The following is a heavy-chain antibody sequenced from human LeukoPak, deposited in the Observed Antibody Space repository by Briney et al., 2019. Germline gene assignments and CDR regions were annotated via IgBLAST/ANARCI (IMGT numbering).Heavy chain of an antibody. V-gene: IGHV3-23*01. CDR1: GFTFSNYA. CDR3: AKVRTGHYFDY. J-gene: IGHJ4*02. D-gene: IGHD1-1*01. CDR2: ISGTGGST. Sequence: GSLRLSCAASGFTFSNYAMSWVRQAPGKGLEWVSSISGTGGSTYYADSVEGRFTISRDNSNNTLFLQMNSLRAEDTAVYYCAKVRTGHYFDYWGQGTLVTVSS.